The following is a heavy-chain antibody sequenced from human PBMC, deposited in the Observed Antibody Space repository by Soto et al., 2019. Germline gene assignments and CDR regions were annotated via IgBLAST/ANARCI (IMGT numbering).Heavy chain of an antibody. CDR1: GGSISSGGYY. V-gene: IGHV4-31*03. D-gene: IGHD6-13*01. J-gene: IGHJ4*02. CDR3: ARAMYTSSWYYLDY. CDR2: IYYSGST. Sequence: PSETLSLTCTVSGGSISSGGYYWSWIRQHPGKGLEWIGYIYYSGSTYYNPYLKSRVTISVDTSKNQFSLKLSSVTAADTAVYYCARAMYTSSWYYLDYWGQGPRVSVS.